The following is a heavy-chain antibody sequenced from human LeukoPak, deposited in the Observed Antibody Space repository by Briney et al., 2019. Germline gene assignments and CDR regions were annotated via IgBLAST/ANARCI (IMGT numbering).Heavy chain of an antibody. V-gene: IGHV1-3*01. J-gene: IGHJ4*02. CDR1: GYTFTSYA. CDR2: INAGNGNT. CDR3: AIDYYDSSGYSTHYFDY. D-gene: IGHD3-22*01. Sequence: ASVKVSCKASGYTFTSYAMHWVRQAPGQRLEGMGWINAGNGNTKYSQKFQGRVTITRDTSASTAYMELSSLRSEDTAVYYCAIDYYDSSGYSTHYFDYWGQGTLVTVSS.